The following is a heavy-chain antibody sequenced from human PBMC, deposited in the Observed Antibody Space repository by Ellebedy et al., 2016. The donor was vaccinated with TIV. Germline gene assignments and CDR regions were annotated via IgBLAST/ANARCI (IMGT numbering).Heavy chain of an antibody. J-gene: IGHJ6*02. CDR2: MNPNSGNT. CDR3: AREGLDV. CDR1: GYTFTSYD. Sequence: AASVKVSCKASGYTFTSYDINWVRQATGQGLEWMGYMNPNSGNTGYAQKFQGRVTITKDTSTSTAYMELSSLRSEDTAVYYCAREGLDVWGQGTTVTVSS. V-gene: IGHV1-8*03.